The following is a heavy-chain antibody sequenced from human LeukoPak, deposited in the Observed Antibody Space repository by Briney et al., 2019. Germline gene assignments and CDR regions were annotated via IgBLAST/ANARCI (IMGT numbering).Heavy chain of an antibody. CDR1: GGTFSSYA. CDR3: ANPRRDGYREYYFDY. D-gene: IGHD5-24*01. J-gene: IGHJ4*02. Sequence: SVKVSCKGSGGTFSSYAISWVRQAPGQGLEWMGGIIPIFGTANYAQKFQGRVTITADESTSTAYMELSSLRSEDTAVYYCANPRRDGYREYYFDYWGQGTLVTVSS. V-gene: IGHV1-69*13. CDR2: IIPIFGTA.